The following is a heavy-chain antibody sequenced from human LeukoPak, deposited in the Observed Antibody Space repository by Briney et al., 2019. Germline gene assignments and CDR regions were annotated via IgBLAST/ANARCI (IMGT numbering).Heavy chain of an antibody. CDR3: AKDPSGAVAGNQFDY. J-gene: IGHJ4*02. CDR1: GFTFDDYA. Sequence: GGSLRLSCAASGFTFDDYAMHWVRQAPGKGLEWVSGISWNSGSIGYADSVKGRFTISRDNAKNSLYLQMNSLRAEDTALYYCAKDPSGAVAGNQFDYWGQGTLVTVSS. D-gene: IGHD6-19*01. CDR2: ISWNSGSI. V-gene: IGHV3-9*01.